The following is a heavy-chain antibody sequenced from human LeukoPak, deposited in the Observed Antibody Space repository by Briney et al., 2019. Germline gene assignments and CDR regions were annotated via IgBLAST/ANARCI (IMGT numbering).Heavy chain of an antibody. V-gene: IGHV3-23*01. CDR2: ISGSGGSA. D-gene: IGHD6-13*01. Sequence: GGSLRLSCAASGFTFSDSYMSWIRQAPGKGLEWVSGISGSGGSAFYADSVKGRFTISRDNSKNTLYLQMNSLRAEDTAVYYCAKERGSSSWYYFDYWGQGTLVTVSS. J-gene: IGHJ4*02. CDR1: GFTFSDSY. CDR3: AKERGSSSWYYFDY.